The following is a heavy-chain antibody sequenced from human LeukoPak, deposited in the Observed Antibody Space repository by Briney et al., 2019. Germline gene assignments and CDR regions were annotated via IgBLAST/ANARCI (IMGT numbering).Heavy chain of an antibody. CDR1: GFTFSSYA. J-gene: IGHJ4*02. D-gene: IGHD4-23*01. V-gene: IGHV3-23*01. Sequence: GGSLRLSCAASGFTFSSYAMSWVRQAPGKGLDWVSAISGSGGNTYYADSVNGRSTISKDNSKNTLYLQMNSLRAEDTAVYYCAKDQYGGNPQYYFDYWGQGTLVTVSS. CDR3: AKDQYGGNPQYYFDY. CDR2: ISGSGGNT.